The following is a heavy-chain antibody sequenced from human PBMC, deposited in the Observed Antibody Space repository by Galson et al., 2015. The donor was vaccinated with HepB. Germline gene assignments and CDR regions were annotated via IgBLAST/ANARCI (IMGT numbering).Heavy chain of an antibody. CDR2: IIPILGIA. V-gene: IGHV1-69*04. CDR3: ARDLEAMATMDPTFDY. D-gene: IGHD5-24*01. J-gene: IGHJ4*02. Sequence: SVKVSCKASGGTFSSYTISWVRQAPGQGLEWMGRIIPILGIANYAQKFQGRVTITADKSTSTAYMELSSLRSEDTAVYYCARDLEAMATMDPTFDYWGQGTLVTVSS. CDR1: GGTFSSYT.